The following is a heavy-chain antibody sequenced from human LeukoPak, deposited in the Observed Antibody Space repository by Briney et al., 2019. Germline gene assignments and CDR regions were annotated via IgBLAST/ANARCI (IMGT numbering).Heavy chain of an antibody. J-gene: IGHJ5*02. CDR1: GFTFSQYW. D-gene: IGHD6-19*01. V-gene: IGHV3-74*01. CDR3: ATKQWLAPPPDA. CDR2: INTDGTVT. Sequence: GGSLRLSCAASGFTFSQYWMLWVRQAPGKGLESVSRINTDGTVTTYADSVKGRFTVSRDNADNTMFLQMNSVRDEDTAVYYCATKQWLAPPPDAWGQGTPVTVSS.